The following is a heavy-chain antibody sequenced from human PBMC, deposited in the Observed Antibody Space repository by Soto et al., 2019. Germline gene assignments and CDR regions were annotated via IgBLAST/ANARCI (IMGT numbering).Heavy chain of an antibody. D-gene: IGHD2-21*01. CDR2: INADNGNT. CDR3: ARHIGDSNDYYYYGMDV. V-gene: IGHV1-3*01. Sequence: ASVKVSCKASGYTFTSYAMHWVRQAPGQRLEWMGWINADNGNTNYAQKLQGRVTITTDTSTSTAYMELRSLRSDDTAVYYCARHIGDSNDYYYYGMDVWGQGTTVTVSS. CDR1: GYTFTSYA. J-gene: IGHJ6*02.